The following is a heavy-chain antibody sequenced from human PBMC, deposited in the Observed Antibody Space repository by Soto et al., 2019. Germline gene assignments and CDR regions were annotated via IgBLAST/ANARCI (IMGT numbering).Heavy chain of an antibody. Sequence: QVQLVESGGGVVQPGRSLRLSCAASGFTFSAYTMHWVRQPPGKGLEWVAVISYDGNNERYTDPVKGRFTVSRDNSKSTLYLQMNSRKSNDTAVYYCARDGYRGRSDGFDIWGQGTMFTVSS. CDR2: ISYDGNNE. D-gene: IGHD1-26*01. CDR3: ARDGYRGRSDGFDI. J-gene: IGHJ3*02. V-gene: IGHV3-30-3*01. CDR1: GFTFSAYT.